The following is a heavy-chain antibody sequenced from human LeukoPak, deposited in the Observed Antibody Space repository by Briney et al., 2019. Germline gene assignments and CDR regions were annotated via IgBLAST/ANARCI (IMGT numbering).Heavy chain of an antibody. CDR2: IIPILGIA. Sequence: SVKVSCKASGGTFSSYAIGWVRQAPGQGLEWMGRIIPILGIANYAQKFQGRVTITADKSTSTAYMELSSLRSEDTAVYYCARDAAAADWFDPWGQGTLVTVSS. CDR1: GGTFSSYA. J-gene: IGHJ5*02. CDR3: ARDAAAADWFDP. V-gene: IGHV1-69*04. D-gene: IGHD6-13*01.